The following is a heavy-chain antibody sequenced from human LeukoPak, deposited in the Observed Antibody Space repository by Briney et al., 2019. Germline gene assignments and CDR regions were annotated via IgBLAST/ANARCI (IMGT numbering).Heavy chain of an antibody. CDR1: GYTFTGYY. J-gene: IGHJ4*02. V-gene: IGHV1-2*02. CDR2: INPNSGGT. Sequence: ASVKVPCKASGYTFTGYYMHWVRQAPGQGLEWMGWINPNSGGTNYAQKFQGRVTMTRDTSISTAYMELSRLRSDDTAVYYCAREDTAMVQYYFDYWGQGTLVTVSS. D-gene: IGHD5-18*01. CDR3: AREDTAMVQYYFDY.